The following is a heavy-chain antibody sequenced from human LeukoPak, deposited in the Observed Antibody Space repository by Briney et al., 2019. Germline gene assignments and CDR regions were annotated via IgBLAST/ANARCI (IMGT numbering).Heavy chain of an antibody. CDR2: IYYSGST. CDR1: GGSISSSSYY. Sequence: KPSETLSLTCTVSGGSISSSSYYWGWIRQPPGKGLEWIGSIYYSGSTYYNPSLKSRVTISVDTSKNQFSLKLSSVTAADTAVYYCARGPLRPSRISMDVWGQGTTVTVSS. D-gene: IGHD3-10*01. J-gene: IGHJ6*02. V-gene: IGHV4-39*07. CDR3: ARGPLRPSRISMDV.